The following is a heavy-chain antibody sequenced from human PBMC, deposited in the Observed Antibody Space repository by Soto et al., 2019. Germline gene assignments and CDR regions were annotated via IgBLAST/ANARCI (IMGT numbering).Heavy chain of an antibody. CDR2: ISGSGGST. D-gene: IGHD4-17*01. CDR1: GFTFSSYA. CDR3: AKGMTTVTKFDY. Sequence: EVQLLESGGGLVQPGGSLRLSCAASGFTFSSYAMSWVRQAPGKGLEWVSAISGSGGSTYYADSVKGRFTIPRDNAKNTLDLQMNSLRAEDTAVYYCAKGMTTVTKFDYWGQGSLVTVSS. J-gene: IGHJ4*02. V-gene: IGHV3-23*01.